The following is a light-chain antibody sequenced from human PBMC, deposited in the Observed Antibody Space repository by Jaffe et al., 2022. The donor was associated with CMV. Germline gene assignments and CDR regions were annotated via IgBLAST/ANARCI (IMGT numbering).Light chain of an antibody. CDR3: ATWDSSLSAVV. V-gene: IGLV1-51*02. Sequence: QSVLTQPPSVSAAPGQKVTISCSGSSSNIGKNYVSWFQQLPGTAPKLLIYENNKRPSGIPDRFSGSKSGTSATLGITGLQTGDEADYYCATWDSSLSAVVFGGGTKLTVL. CDR2: ENN. CDR1: SSNIGKNY. J-gene: IGLJ2*01.